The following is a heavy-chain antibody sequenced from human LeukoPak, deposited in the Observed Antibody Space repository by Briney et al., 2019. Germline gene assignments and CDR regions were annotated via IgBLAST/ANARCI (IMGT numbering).Heavy chain of an antibody. J-gene: IGHJ4*02. D-gene: IGHD2-2*01. CDR2: IIPIFGTA. CDR3: ARAPDCSSTSCYGSTLYYLDY. CDR1: GGTFSSYA. V-gene: IGHV1-69*13. Sequence: GASVKVSCKASGGTFSSYAISWVRQAPGQGLEWMGGIIPIFGTANYAQKFQGRVTTTADESTSTAYMELSSLRSEDTAVYYCARAPDCSSTSCYGSTLYYLDYWGQGTLVTVSS.